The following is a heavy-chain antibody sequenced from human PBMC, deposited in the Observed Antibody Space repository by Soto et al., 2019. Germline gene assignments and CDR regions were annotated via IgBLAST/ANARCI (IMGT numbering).Heavy chain of an antibody. CDR3: ATPRRNQLLCAFDV. CDR2: ISGSGGSI. CDR1: GFTFSNNV. D-gene: IGHD2-2*01. Sequence: EVQLLESGGGLVQPGGSLRLSCAASGFTFSNNVMSWVRQAPGKALEWVSGISGSGGSIYYADSVKGRFTISRDNSRNTLYLQMNSLRAEDTAVYYCATPRRNQLLCAFDVWGQGTMVTVSS. J-gene: IGHJ3*01. V-gene: IGHV3-23*01.